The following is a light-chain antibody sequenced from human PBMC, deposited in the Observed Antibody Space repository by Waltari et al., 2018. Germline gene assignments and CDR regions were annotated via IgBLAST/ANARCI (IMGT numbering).Light chain of an antibody. Sequence: QSVLTQPPSASGTHGQRVTISCSGRSSNIGSTYVYWYQQLPGTAPKLLIYMNKQRPSGVPDRFSGSKSGTSASLAISGLRSEDEADYYCAAWDDRLSVVFGGGTKLTVL. CDR1: SSNIGSTY. V-gene: IGLV1-47*01. J-gene: IGLJ3*02. CDR3: AAWDDRLSVV. CDR2: MNK.